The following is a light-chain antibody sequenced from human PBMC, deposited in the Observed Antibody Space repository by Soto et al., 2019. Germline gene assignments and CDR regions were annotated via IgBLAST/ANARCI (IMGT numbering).Light chain of an antibody. CDR2: GND. CDR1: SSNTGAGYD. Sequence: QPVLTQPPSVSGAPGQGVTISCTGSSSNTGAGYDVHWYQQLPGAAPKLLIFGNDNRPSGVPDRFSGSRSGTSASLAITGLQAEDEADYYCQSYDRSLSGSVFGAGTQLTVL. J-gene: IGLJ7*01. V-gene: IGLV1-40*01. CDR3: QSYDRSLSGSV.